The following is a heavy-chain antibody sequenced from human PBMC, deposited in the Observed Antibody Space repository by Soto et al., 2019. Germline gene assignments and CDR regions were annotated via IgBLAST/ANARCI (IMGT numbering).Heavy chain of an antibody. J-gene: IGHJ4*02. CDR3: ARGGGQTVSDY. Sequence: QVQLVQSGAEVKKPGASVKVSCMASGYTFTRYYMNWVRQAPGQGLEWMGIINPSGGSTSYARKFQGRVTLTRDTSTSTVYMELSSLRSEDTAVYYCARGGGQTVSDYWGQGTLVTVSS. CDR1: GYTFTRYY. V-gene: IGHV1-46*01. CDR2: INPSGGST. D-gene: IGHD3-16*01.